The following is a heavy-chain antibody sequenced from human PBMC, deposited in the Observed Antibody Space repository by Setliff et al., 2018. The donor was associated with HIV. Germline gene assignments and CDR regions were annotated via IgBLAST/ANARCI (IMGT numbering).Heavy chain of an antibody. CDR1: GYTFTSYA. Sequence: ASVKVSCKASGYTFTSYAIHWVRQAPGQSLEWMGRINAGYGNTKYSQKFQGRVTITRDASASTAYMELSSLRSEDTAVYYCARSPGDYLFDYWGQGTLVTVSS. J-gene: IGHJ4*02. D-gene: IGHD4-17*01. V-gene: IGHV1-3*01. CDR3: ARSPGDYLFDY. CDR2: INAGYGNT.